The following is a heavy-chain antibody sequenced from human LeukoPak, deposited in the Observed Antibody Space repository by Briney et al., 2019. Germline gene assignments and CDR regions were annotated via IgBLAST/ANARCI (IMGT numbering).Heavy chain of an antibody. Sequence: PGGSLRLSCAASGFTFSSYWMSWVRQAPGKGLEWVANIKQDGSEKYYVDSVKGRFTISRDNAKNSLYLQMNSLRAEDTAVYYCARDRVVVRGVYDYYWGQGTLVTVSS. CDR2: IKQDGSEK. V-gene: IGHV3-7*01. CDR3: ARDRVVVRGVYDYY. J-gene: IGHJ4*02. CDR1: GFTFSSYW. D-gene: IGHD3-10*01.